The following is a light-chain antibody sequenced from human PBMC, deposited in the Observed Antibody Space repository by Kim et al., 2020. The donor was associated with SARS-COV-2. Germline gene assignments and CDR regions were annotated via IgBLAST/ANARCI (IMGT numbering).Light chain of an antibody. V-gene: IGKV1-16*01. CDR3: QQDESYPIT. CDR1: QDIYNY. Sequence: ASVVCSVTITGRASQDIYNYVAWFQQHPGKAPKYLIFAASNLQSGGPTRCSGSGSGTYFTLTSSSLQPEDFASYYCQQDESYPITFGQGTRLEIK. J-gene: IGKJ5*01. CDR2: AAS.